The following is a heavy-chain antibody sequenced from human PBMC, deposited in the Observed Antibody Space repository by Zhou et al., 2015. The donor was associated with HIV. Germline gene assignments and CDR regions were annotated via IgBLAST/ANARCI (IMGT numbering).Heavy chain of an antibody. CDR3: ARDYDPFIAAAGTYYYYGMDV. CDR2: IIPILGIA. V-gene: IGHV1-69*08. J-gene: IGHJ6*02. CDR1: GGTFSSYT. D-gene: IGHD6-13*01. Sequence: QVQLVQSGAEVKKPGSSVKVSCKASGGTFSSYTISWVRQAPGQGLEWMGRIIPILGIANYAQKFQGRVTITADKSTSTAYMELSSLRSEDTAVYYCARDYDPFIAAAGTYYYYGMDVWGQGP.